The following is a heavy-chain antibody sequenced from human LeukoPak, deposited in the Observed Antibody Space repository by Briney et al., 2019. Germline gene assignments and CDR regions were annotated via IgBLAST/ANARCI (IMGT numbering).Heavy chain of an antibody. D-gene: IGHD5-12*01. CDR3: AQDRAWIEFYF. CDR2: IKQDGSEK. J-gene: IGHJ4*02. Sequence: GGSLRLSCAASGFTFSSYWMSWVRQAPGKGLEWVANIKQDGSEKYYVDSVKGRFTISRDNSKNTMYLQMNSLRAEDTAVYYCAQDRAWIEFYFWGQGTLVTVSS. CDR1: GFTFSSYW. V-gene: IGHV3-7*03.